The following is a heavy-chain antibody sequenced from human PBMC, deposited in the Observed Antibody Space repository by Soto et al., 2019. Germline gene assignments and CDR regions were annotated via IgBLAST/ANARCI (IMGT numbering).Heavy chain of an antibody. D-gene: IGHD3-22*01. CDR3: EADYYDSSGYFRGNFDI. CDR1: GFTFSSYE. J-gene: IGHJ3*02. V-gene: IGHV3-48*03. CDR2: ISSSGSTI. Sequence: GGSLRLSCAASGFTFSSYEMDWVRQAPGKGLEWVSYISSSGSTIYYADSVKGRFTISRDNAKNSLYLQMNSLRAEDTAVYYCEADYYDSSGYFRGNFDIWGQGTMVTVSS.